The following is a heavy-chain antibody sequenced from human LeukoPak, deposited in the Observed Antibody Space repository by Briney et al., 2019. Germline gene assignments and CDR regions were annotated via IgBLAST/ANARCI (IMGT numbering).Heavy chain of an antibody. CDR1: GYTFTSYY. Sequence: GASVKVSCKASGYTFTSYYMHWVRQAPGQGLEWIGIINPSGGSTSYAQKFQGRVTMTRDTSTSTVYMELSSLRSEDTAVYYCARVGVIAAAIRTFDYWGQGTLVTVSS. J-gene: IGHJ4*02. CDR3: ARVGVIAAAIRTFDY. V-gene: IGHV1-46*01. D-gene: IGHD6-13*01. CDR2: INPSGGST.